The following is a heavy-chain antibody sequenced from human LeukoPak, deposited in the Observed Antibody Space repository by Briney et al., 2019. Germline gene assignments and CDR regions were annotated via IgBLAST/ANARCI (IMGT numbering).Heavy chain of an antibody. V-gene: IGHV3-9*03. CDR1: GFTFDDYA. D-gene: IGHD1-26*01. CDR2: ISWNSGSI. CDR3: AKGGALIVGAYIDY. Sequence: PGGSLRLSCAASGFTFDDYAMHWVRQAPGKGLEWVSGISWNSGSIGYADSVKGRFTISRDNAKNSLYLQMNSLRAEDMALYYCAKGGALIVGAYIDYWGQGTLVTVSS. J-gene: IGHJ4*02.